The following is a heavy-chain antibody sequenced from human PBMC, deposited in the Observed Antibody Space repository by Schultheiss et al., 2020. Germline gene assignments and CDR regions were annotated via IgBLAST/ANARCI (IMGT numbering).Heavy chain of an antibody. V-gene: IGHV4-31*03. CDR3: ARGSRVVVPDY. Sequence: SETLSLTCTVSGGSISSGGYYWSWIRQPPGKGLEWIGYIYYSGDTYYNPSLKSRVTISVDTSKNQFSLKLSSVTAADTAVYYCARGSRVVVPDYWGQGTLVTVSS. J-gene: IGHJ4*02. D-gene: IGHD3-22*01. CDR2: IYYSGDT. CDR1: GGSISSGGYY.